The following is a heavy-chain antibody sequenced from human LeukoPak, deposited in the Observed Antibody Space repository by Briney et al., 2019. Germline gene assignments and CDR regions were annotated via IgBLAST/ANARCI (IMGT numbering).Heavy chain of an antibody. CDR1: GGTFSSYA. Sequence: ASVKVSCKASGGTFSSYAISWVRQAPGQGLEWMGWINPNSGGTNYAQKFQGRVTMTRDTSISTAYMELSRLRSDDTAVYYCAHSKMATIPPFDYWGQGTLVTVSS. J-gene: IGHJ4*02. D-gene: IGHD5-24*01. V-gene: IGHV1-2*02. CDR2: INPNSGGT. CDR3: AHSKMATIPPFDY.